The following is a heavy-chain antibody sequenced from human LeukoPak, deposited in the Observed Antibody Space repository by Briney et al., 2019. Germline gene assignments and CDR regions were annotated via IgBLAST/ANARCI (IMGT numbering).Heavy chain of an antibody. J-gene: IGHJ4*02. CDR2: IVVGSGNT. D-gene: IGHD6-25*01. CDR1: GFTFTSSA. CDR3: EALHTIAADY. Sequence: SVKVSFKASGFTFTSSAVQWVRPARGQRLEWIGWIVVGSGNTNYAQKFQERVTITRDMSTRTAYMELSSLRSEDTAVYYCEALHTIAADYWGQGTLVTVSS. V-gene: IGHV1-58*01.